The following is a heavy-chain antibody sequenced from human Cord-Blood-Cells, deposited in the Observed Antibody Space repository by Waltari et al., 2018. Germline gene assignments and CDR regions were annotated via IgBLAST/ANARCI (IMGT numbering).Heavy chain of an antibody. V-gene: IGHV1-69*09. CDR3: ARDGPFYSCSSFDY. J-gene: IGHJ4*02. CDR1: GGTFSSYA. CDR2: IIPILGIA. Sequence: QVQLVQSGAEVKKPGSSVKVSCKASGGTFSSYAISWVRQPHGQGLEWMGGIIPILGIAKYAQEFQGRVTITADKSTRTAYMELSSLRSEDAAVYYCARDGPFYSCSSFDYWGQGTLVTVSS. D-gene: IGHD6-6*01.